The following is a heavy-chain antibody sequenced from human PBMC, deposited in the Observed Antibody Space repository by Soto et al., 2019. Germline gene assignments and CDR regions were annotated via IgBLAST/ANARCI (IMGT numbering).Heavy chain of an antibody. CDR3: ARCTVDTIVTSGWCHYLDP. Sequence: EVQLLDSGGGLVQPGGSLRLSCAASGCTFSSSAMSWVRQAPGKGLEWVSAVSGSGGTTYYADSVRGRFTISRDNSKNTLYLQINSLRAEDTAIYFCARCTVDTIVTSGWCHYLDPWGQGTLVTVSS. CDR2: VSGSGGTT. CDR1: GCTFSSSA. V-gene: IGHV3-23*01. D-gene: IGHD6-19*01. J-gene: IGHJ5*02.